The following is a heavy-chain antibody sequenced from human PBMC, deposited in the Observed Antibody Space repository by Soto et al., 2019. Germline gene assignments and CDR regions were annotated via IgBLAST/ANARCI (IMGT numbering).Heavy chain of an antibody. CDR2: ISGDGCTT. CDR1: GFSLSSNW. J-gene: IGHJ4*02. Sequence: PGGSLRLSCEASGFSLSSNWVHWVRQGSGKGLMWVSGISGDGCTTYYADPVKGRFTMSRDNSKDTVYLEMNSLRAEDTAVYYCTKSRSAMIYYFDFWGLGALVTVSS. CDR3: TKSRSAMIYYFDF. D-gene: IGHD3-22*01. V-gene: IGHV3-23*01.